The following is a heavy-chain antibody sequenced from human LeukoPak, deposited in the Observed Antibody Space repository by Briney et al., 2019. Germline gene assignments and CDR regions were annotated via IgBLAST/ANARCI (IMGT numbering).Heavy chain of an antibody. CDR1: GGSFSGYY. Sequence: SETLSLTCAVYGGSFSGYYWSWIRQPPGKGLEWIGEINHSGSTNYNPSLKSRVTISVDTSKNQFSLKLSSVTAADTAVYCCARGPVLRFLEWLFFRFDPWGQGTLVTVSS. CDR3: ARGPVLRFLEWLFFRFDP. CDR2: INHSGST. D-gene: IGHD3-3*01. J-gene: IGHJ5*02. V-gene: IGHV4-34*01.